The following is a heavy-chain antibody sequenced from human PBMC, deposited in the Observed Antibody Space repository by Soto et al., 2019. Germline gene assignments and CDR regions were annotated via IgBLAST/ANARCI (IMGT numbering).Heavy chain of an antibody. Sequence: ASETLSLTCAVYGGSFSGYYWSWIRQPPGKGLEWIGEINHSGSTNYNPSLKSRVTISVDTSKNQFSLQLSSVTPADTAVYYCARGIHLVLRFLQERFDYWGPGILVTVFS. V-gene: IGHV4-34*01. J-gene: IGHJ4*01. D-gene: IGHD3-3*01. CDR3: ARGIHLVLRFLQERFDY. CDR1: GGSFSGYY. CDR2: INHSGST.